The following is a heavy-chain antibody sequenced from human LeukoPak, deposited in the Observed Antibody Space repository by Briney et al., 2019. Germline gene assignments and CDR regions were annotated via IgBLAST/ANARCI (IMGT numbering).Heavy chain of an antibody. Sequence: MPGGSLRLSCAASGFTFSSYSMNWVRQAPGKGLEWVSSISSSSSYIYYADSVKGRFTISRDSAKNSLYLQMNSLRAEDTAVYYCARGRLSNKSSDYWGQGTLVTVSS. CDR1: GFTFSSYS. J-gene: IGHJ4*02. CDR2: ISSSSSYI. D-gene: IGHD6-25*01. CDR3: ARGRLSNKSSDY. V-gene: IGHV3-21*01.